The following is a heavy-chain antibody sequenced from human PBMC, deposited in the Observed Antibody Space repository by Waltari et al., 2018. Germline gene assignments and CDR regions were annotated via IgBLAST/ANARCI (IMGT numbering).Heavy chain of an antibody. Sequence: DVQLVQSGAEVKKPGESLKISCQGFGYSFPNYWIAWVRQLPGKGLECMGLVYPDDSNTRYSPSFQGQVTVSGDKSINTVYLQWSGLKASDTAIYYCARQDPLTGLDYWGQGTLVTVSS. CDR1: GYSFPNYW. J-gene: IGHJ4*02. V-gene: IGHV5-51*01. D-gene: IGHD2-21*02. CDR2: VYPDDSNT. CDR3: ARQDPLTGLDY.